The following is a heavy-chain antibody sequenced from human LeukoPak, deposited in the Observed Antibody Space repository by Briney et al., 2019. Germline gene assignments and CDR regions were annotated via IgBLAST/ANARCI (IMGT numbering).Heavy chain of an antibody. Sequence: PGGSLRLSCAASGFTFSSYAMGWVRQAPGKGLEWVSAISGSGGSTYYADSVKGRFTISRDNSKNTLYLQMNSLRAEDTAVYYCAKDDTVALTPDYWGQGTLVTVSS. CDR1: GFTFSSYA. D-gene: IGHD4-23*01. CDR2: ISGSGGST. CDR3: AKDDTVALTPDY. J-gene: IGHJ4*02. V-gene: IGHV3-23*01.